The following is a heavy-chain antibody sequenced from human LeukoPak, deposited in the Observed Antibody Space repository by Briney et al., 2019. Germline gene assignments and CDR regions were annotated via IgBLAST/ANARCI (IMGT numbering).Heavy chain of an antibody. Sequence: KSLRSLSVTCAVSGDRACSKTVSWTWIRLSPSRGLEWLGRTYYRSNWVYDYAVSVRSRITINPDTSKNQFSLQLNSVTPEDTAIYYCARASYYGSGTYSRFDPWGQGTLVTVSS. CDR3: ARASYYGSGTYSRFDP. CDR2: TYYRSNWVY. V-gene: IGHV6-1*01. D-gene: IGHD3-10*01. CDR1: GDRACSKTVS. J-gene: IGHJ5*01.